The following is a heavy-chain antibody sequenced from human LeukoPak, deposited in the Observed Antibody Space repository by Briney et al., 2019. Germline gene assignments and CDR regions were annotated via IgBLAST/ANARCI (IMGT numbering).Heavy chain of an antibody. D-gene: IGHD3-3*01. J-gene: IGHJ4*02. CDR2: MNPNSGNT. V-gene: IGHV1-8*01. CDR3: ARGRRITIFGVVQNRYFDY. CDR1: GSTFTSYD. Sequence: ASVKVSCKASGSTFTSYDINWVRQATGQGLEWMGWMNPNSGNTGYAQKFQGRVTMTRNTSISTAYMELSSLRSEDTAVYYCARGRRITIFGVVQNRYFDYWGQGTLVTVSS.